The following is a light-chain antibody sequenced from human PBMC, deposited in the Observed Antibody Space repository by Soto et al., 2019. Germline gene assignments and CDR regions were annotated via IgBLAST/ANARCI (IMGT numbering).Light chain of an antibody. J-gene: IGLJ2*01. V-gene: IGLV2-8*01. Sequence: QSALTQPPSAPGPLEQSVPIPSTETSSDVGGYNYASWSQHHPGKAPKLMIYEVSKRPSGVPDRFSGSKSGNTASLTVSGLQAEDEADYYCSSYAGSNNLVVFGGGTKLTVL. CDR3: SSYAGSNNLVV. CDR1: SSDVGGYNY. CDR2: EVS.